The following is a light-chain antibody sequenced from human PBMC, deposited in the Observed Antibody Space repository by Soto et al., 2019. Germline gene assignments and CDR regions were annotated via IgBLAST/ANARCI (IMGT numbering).Light chain of an antibody. J-gene: IGLJ1*01. CDR2: EVS. CDR1: SSDVGGYNY. CDR3: SSYTSSSTLGV. Sequence: QSALTQPASVSGSPGQSITISCTGTSSDVGGYNYVSWYQQRPGKAPKLMIYEVSNRPSGVSNRFSGSKSGNTASLTISGLQAEDAADYYCSSYTSSSTLGVFGTGTKLTVL. V-gene: IGLV2-14*01.